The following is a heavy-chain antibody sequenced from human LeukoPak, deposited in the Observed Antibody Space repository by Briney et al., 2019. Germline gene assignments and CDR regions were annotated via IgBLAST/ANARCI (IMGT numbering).Heavy chain of an antibody. Sequence: GGSLRLSCAASGFTFSTYEMNWVRQAPGKGLEWVSYISSSGSTIYYADSVKGRFTIPRDNAKNSLYLQMNSLRAEDTAVYYCARDYYYNSGRFDYWGQGTVVTVSS. CDR2: ISSSGSTI. CDR1: GFTFSTYE. J-gene: IGHJ4*02. CDR3: ARDYYYNSGRFDY. V-gene: IGHV3-48*03. D-gene: IGHD3-10*01.